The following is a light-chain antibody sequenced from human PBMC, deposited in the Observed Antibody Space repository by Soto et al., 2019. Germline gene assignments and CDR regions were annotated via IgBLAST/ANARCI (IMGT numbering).Light chain of an antibody. V-gene: IGKV1-5*01. CDR3: QQYNPHSLYS. Sequence: DIQLSQSPSILSASVGDRVTITCRASESVRSWLAWYQQQPGKAPKLLIFYDSTLESGVPSRFSGSGSGTEYTLTISSLQPEDFATYYRQQYNPHSLYSFGLGTKVDIK. J-gene: IGKJ2*01. CDR1: ESVRSW. CDR2: YDS.